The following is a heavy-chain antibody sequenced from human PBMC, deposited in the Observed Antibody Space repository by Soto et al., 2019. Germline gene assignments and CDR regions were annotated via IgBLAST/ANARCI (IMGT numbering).Heavy chain of an antibody. D-gene: IGHD2-21*02. J-gene: IGHJ5*02. V-gene: IGHV3-23*01. CDR2: LLRSGSTT. CDR3: AKDAISGDGIWLMDS. Sequence: GGSLRLSCAASGFTFRNFAMTWSRQAPGKGLEWVAGLLRSGSTTYYADSVKGRFTISSDISANSLYLQMDSLRAEDTAVYYCAKDAISGDGIWLMDSWGQGTVVTVSS. CDR1: GFTFRNFA.